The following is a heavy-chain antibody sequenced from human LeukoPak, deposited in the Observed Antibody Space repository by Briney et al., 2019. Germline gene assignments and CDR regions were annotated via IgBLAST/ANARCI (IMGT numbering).Heavy chain of an antibody. J-gene: IGHJ3*02. CDR2: INTSGST. V-gene: IGHV4-4*07. CDR3: ARLTIFVNTFEI. CDR1: GGSISRYY. D-gene: IGHD3-3*01. Sequence: SSETLSLTCTVSGGSISRYYWSWIRHPAGKGLEWIGRINTSGSTNYNPSLKSRVTMSVDTSRNQFSLKLSSVTAADTAIYYCARLTIFVNTFEIWGQGTMVTVSS.